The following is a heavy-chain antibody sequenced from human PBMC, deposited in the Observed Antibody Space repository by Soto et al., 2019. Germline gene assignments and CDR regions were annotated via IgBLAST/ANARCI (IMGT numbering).Heavy chain of an antibody. CDR2: IIPIFGTA. D-gene: IGHD2-21*02. CDR1: AGTFISYA. CDR3: ARQRTTVVTQAYFDH. V-gene: IGHV1-69*01. J-gene: IGHJ4*02. Sequence: SMKVPCRASAGTFISYAIIWVRQAPWQGLEWMGGIIPIFGTANYAQKFQGRVTITADESTSTAYMELSSLRSEDTAVYYCARQRTTVVTQAYFDHWGQGALVTVSS.